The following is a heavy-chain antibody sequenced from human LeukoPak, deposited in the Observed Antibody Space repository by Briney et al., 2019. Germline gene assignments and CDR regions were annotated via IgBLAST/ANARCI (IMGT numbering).Heavy chain of an antibody. CDR2: ISGSGGST. Sequence: GGSLRLSCAASGFTFSSYAMSWVRQAPGRGLEWVSAISGSGGSTYYADSVKGRFTISRDNSKNTLYLQMHSLRAEDTAVYFCAKTFGVIIINDAFDIWGQGTMVTVSS. D-gene: IGHD3-3*01. CDR3: AKTFGVIIINDAFDI. J-gene: IGHJ3*02. V-gene: IGHV3-23*01. CDR1: GFTFSSYA.